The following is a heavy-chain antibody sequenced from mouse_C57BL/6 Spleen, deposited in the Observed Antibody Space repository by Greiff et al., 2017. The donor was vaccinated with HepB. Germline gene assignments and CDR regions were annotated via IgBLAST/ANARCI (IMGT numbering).Heavy chain of an antibody. V-gene: IGHV5-6*02. Sequence: EVKLVESGGDLVKPGGSLKLSCAASGFTFSSYGMSWVRQTPDKRLEWVATISSGGSYTYYPDSVKGRFTISRDNAKNTLYLQMSSLKSEDTAMYYCARRTYGYDEIAYWGQGTLVTVSA. CDR1: GFTFSSYG. D-gene: IGHD2-2*01. CDR3: ARRTYGYDEIAY. J-gene: IGHJ3*01. CDR2: ISSGGSYT.